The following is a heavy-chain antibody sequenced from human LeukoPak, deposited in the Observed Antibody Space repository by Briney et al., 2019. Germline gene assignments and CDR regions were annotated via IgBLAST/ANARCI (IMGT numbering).Heavy chain of an antibody. CDR1: GFTFSTYA. CDR2: ISGSGSST. J-gene: IGHJ4*02. Sequence: GGSLRLSCAASGFTFSTYAMTWVRQAPGKGLEWVSAISGSGSSTYYADSVKGRFTISRDNSKNTLYLQMNSLRAEDTAVYYCARGASRDGSGYWGQGTLVTVSS. V-gene: IGHV3-23*01. CDR3: ARGASRDGSGY. D-gene: IGHD5-24*01.